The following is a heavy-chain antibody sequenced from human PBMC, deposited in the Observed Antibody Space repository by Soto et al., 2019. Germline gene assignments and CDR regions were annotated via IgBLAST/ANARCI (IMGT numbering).Heavy chain of an antibody. J-gene: IGHJ4*02. V-gene: IGHV3-23*01. D-gene: IGHD2-15*01. CDR1: GFSFSSYA. Sequence: PGGSLRLSCAASGFSFSSYAMSWVRQAPGKGLEWVSGISGSSGSTYYADSVKGRFTISRDNSKNTLYLQMNSLRAEDTATYYCAKERWYQENDYWGQGALVTVSS. CDR3: AKERWYQENDY. CDR2: ISGSSGST.